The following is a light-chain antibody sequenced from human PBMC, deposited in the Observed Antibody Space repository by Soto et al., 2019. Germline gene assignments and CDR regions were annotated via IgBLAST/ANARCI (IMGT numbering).Light chain of an antibody. V-gene: IGKV1-5*03. CDR2: KAS. J-gene: IGKJ5*01. CDR1: QSISSW. Sequence: DIQMNQSPSTLSASVGDRVTITCWASQSISSWVAWYQQKPGKAPKLLIYKASSLESGVPSRFSGSGSGTEFTLTISSLQPDDFATYYCHQYDSLPPTFGQGTRLEI. CDR3: HQYDSLPPT.